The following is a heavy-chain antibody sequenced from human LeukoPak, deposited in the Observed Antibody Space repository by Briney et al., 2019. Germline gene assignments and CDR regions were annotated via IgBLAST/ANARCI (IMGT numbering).Heavy chain of an antibody. J-gene: IGHJ4*02. Sequence: GGSLRLSCAASGFTFGSYAIHWVRQAPGKGLEWMAVISYDGTNEYYADSVKGRFTISRDNAKNSLYLQMNSLRAEDTAVYYCARDRMTTADYWGQGTLVTVSS. V-gene: IGHV3-30*04. D-gene: IGHD4-11*01. CDR3: ARDRMTTADY. CDR2: ISYDGTNE. CDR1: GFTFGSYA.